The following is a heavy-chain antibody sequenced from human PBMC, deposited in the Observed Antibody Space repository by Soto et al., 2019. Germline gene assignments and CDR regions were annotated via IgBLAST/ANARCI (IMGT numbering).Heavy chain of an antibody. J-gene: IGHJ5*02. V-gene: IGHV3-11*05. Sequence: QVQLVESGGGLVKPGGSLRLSCAASGFTFSDYYMSWIRQAPGKGLEWVSYISSSSSYTNYADSVKGRFTISRDNAKNSLYLQRNSVRAEDTAVYYCARAIRYCSSTSCSARWFDPWGQGTLVTVSS. CDR3: ARAIRYCSSTSCSARWFDP. CDR2: ISSSSSYT. CDR1: GFTFSDYY. D-gene: IGHD2-2*01.